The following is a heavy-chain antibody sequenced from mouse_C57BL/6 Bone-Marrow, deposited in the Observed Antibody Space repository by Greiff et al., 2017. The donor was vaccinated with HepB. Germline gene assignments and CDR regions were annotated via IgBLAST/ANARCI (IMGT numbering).Heavy chain of an antibody. CDR1: GFTFSDFY. CDR2: SRNKANDYTT. V-gene: IGHV7-1*01. Sequence: VQLKESGGGLVQSGRSLRLSCATSGFTFSDFYMEWVRQAPGKGLEWIAASRNKANDYTTEYSASVKGRFIVSRDTSQSILYLQMNALRAEDTAIYYCARDAPITTVVAHWYFDVWGTGTTVTVSS. CDR3: ARDAPITTVVAHWYFDV. D-gene: IGHD1-1*01. J-gene: IGHJ1*03.